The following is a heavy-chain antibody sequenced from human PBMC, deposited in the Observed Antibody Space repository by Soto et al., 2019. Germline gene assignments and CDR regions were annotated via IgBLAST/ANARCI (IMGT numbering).Heavy chain of an antibody. D-gene: IGHD4-17*01. CDR3: ARDDTVEPIENYYYSALDV. V-gene: IGHV1-18*01. Sequence: QGRLVQSGAEVKKPGASVKVSCKASGYTFTGYGISWVRQAPGQGLEWMGWISIYNGNAHYAQKFQGRVTMTTDTSSRTAYMELRLLRSHDTAIYCCARDDTVEPIENYYYSALDVWCPGNTVTVSS. CDR1: GYTFTGYG. J-gene: IGHJ6*02. CDR2: ISIYNGNA.